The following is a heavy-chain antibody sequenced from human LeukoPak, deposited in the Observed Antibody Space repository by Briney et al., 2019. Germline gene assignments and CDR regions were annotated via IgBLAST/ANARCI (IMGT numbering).Heavy chain of an antibody. CDR2: IIPIFGTA. V-gene: IGHV1-69*13. J-gene: IGHJ4*02. CDR1: GGTFSSYA. CDR3: ASLWGSKQVATEG. Sequence: ASVKVSCKASGGTFSSYAISWVRQAPGQGLEWMGGIIPIFGTANYAQKFQGRDTITADESPSTAYMELSSLRSEDTAVYYCASLWGSKQVATEGWGQGTLVTVSS. D-gene: IGHD5-12*01.